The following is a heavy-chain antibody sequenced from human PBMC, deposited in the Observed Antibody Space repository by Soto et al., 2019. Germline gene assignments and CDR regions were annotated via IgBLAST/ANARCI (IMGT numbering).Heavy chain of an antibody. V-gene: IGHV3-11*04. CDR3: ARDDIPGIAVATYGLDV. CDR2: ISSSGSTI. D-gene: IGHD6-19*01. CDR1: GFTFSDYY. J-gene: IGHJ6*02. Sequence: LRLSCAASGFTFSDYYMSWIRQAPGKGLEWVSYISSSGSTIYYADSVKGRFTISRDNAKNSLYLQMNSLRAEDTAVYYCARDDIPGIAVATYGLDVWGQGTTVTVSS.